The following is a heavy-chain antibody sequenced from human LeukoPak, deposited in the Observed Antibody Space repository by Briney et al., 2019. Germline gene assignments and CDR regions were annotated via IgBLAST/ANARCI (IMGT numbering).Heavy chain of an antibody. J-gene: IGHJ4*02. V-gene: IGHV3-7*01. CDR1: GFTFSSYW. CDR3: ARVSARNTIFGTDFDY. CDR2: IKQDGSEK. Sequence: GGSLRLSCAASGFTFSSYWMSWVRQAPGKGLEWVANIKQDGSEKYYVDSVKGRFTISRDNAKNSLYLQMNSLRVEDTAVYYCARVSARNTIFGTDFDYWGQGTLVTVSS. D-gene: IGHD3-3*01.